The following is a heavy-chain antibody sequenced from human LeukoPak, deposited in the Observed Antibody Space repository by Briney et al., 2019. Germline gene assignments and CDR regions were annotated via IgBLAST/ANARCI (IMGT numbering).Heavy chain of an antibody. CDR1: GFIFSGFS. V-gene: IGHV3-7*01. CDR2: MNEYGGDI. CDR3: ARSFFQWNYGSCLDS. J-gene: IGHJ1*01. Sequence: GGSLRLSCAASGFIFSGFSMSWVRQTPGKGLEWVTHMNEYGGDIFYVDSVKGRFTISRENSKNTVYLQMNSLRPEDTAVYSCARSFFQWNYGSCLDSWGQGTLVTVSS. D-gene: IGHD1-7*01.